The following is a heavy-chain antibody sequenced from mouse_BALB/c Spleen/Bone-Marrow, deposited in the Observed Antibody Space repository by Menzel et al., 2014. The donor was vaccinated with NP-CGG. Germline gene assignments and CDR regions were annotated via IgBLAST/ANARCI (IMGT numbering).Heavy chain of an antibody. CDR2: IWSDGST. J-gene: IGHJ3*01. CDR3: ARQDYYGSFAY. CDR1: GFSLTSYG. D-gene: IGHD1-2*01. Sequence: VQLQQSGPDLVAPSQSLSITCTVSGFSLTSYGVHWVRLPPGKGLEWLVVIWSDGSTTYNSALKSRLSISKDNSKSXVFLKMNSLQTDDTAMYYRARQDYYGSFAYWGQGTLVTVSA. V-gene: IGHV2-6-2*01.